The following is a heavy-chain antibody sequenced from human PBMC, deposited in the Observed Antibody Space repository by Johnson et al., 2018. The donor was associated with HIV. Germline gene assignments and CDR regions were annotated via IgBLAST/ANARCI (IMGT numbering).Heavy chain of an antibody. CDR2: ITWNGGGT. Sequence: VQLVESGGSMVRPGGSRRLSCAVSGFTFDDYGMRWVRQAPGKGLEWVSGITWNGGGTHYADSVKGRFTISRDNAKNTLYLRMNSLGAEDTAVYYCAGDTSGEGCAFDIWGQGTMVTVSS. J-gene: IGHJ3*02. CDR3: AGDTSGEGCAFDI. V-gene: IGHV3-20*04. D-gene: IGHD3-10*01. CDR1: GFTFDDYG.